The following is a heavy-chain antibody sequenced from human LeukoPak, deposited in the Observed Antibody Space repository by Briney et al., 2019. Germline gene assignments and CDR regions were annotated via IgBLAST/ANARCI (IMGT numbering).Heavy chain of an antibody. CDR1: GFTFSTYA. V-gene: IGHV3-21*01. J-gene: IGHJ4*02. Sequence: KAGGSLRLSCAASGFTFSTYAVTWVRQAPGKGLEWVSSISSSSSYIYYADSVKGRFTIPRDNAKNSLYLQMNSLRAEDTAVYYCARVGSGWTLDYWGQGTLVTVSS. CDR2: ISSSSSYI. D-gene: IGHD6-19*01. CDR3: ARVGSGWTLDY.